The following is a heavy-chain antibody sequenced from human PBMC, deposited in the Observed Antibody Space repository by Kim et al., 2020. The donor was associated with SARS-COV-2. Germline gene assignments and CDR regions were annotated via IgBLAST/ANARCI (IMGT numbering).Heavy chain of an antibody. CDR3: ATLRREHYYYYGMDV. V-gene: IGHV1-24*01. Sequence: QKFQGRVTMTEDTSTDTAYMELSSLRSEDTAVYYCATLRREHYYYYGMDVWGQGTTVTVSS. J-gene: IGHJ6*02. D-gene: IGHD1-1*01.